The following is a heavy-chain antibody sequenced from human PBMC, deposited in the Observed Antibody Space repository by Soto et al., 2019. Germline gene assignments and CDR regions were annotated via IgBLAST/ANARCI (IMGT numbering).Heavy chain of an antibody. CDR3: AKDTYYHDSSGYYIFDY. Sequence: GGSLRLSCAASGFTFSNAWMNWVRQAPGKGLEWVSWINSDGSSTSYADSVKGRFTISRDNAKNTVYLQMNSLRAEDTAVYYCAKDTYYHDSSGYYIFDYWGQGTLVTVSS. CDR2: INSDGSST. D-gene: IGHD3-22*01. CDR1: GFTFSNAW. J-gene: IGHJ4*02. V-gene: IGHV3-74*01.